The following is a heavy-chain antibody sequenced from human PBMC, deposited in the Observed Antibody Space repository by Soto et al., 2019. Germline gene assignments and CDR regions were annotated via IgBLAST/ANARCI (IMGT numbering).Heavy chain of an antibody. CDR2: INQSGST. CDR1: GGSFSDYY. CDR3: ARLPRGPNYGMDV. J-gene: IGHJ6*02. Sequence: SETLSLTCAVYGGSFSDYYWNWIRQPPGKGLEWIGEINQSGSTNSNPSLKSRVTISIDSSKNQFSVKLTSVTAADTAVYYCARLPRGPNYGMDVWGQGTTVTVSS. V-gene: IGHV4-34*01.